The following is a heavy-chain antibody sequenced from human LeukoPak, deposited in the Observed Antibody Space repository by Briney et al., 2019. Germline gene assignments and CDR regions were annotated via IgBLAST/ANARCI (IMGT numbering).Heavy chain of an antibody. CDR1: GGSISSSSYY. V-gene: IGHV4-39*01. D-gene: IGHD3-22*01. J-gene: IGHJ5*02. CDR3: ARQRNAYYYYDSSGTGVGWFDP. CDR2: IYYSGST. Sequence: SETLSLTCTVSGGSISSSSYYWGWIRQPPGKGLEWIGSIYYSGSTYYNPSLKSRVTISVDTSENQFSLKLSSVTAADTAVYYCARQRNAYYYYDSSGTGVGWFDPWGQGTLVTVSS.